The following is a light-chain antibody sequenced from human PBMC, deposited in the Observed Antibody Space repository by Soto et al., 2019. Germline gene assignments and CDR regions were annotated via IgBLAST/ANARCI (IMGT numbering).Light chain of an antibody. CDR2: DVS. V-gene: IGLV2-11*01. CDR1: SSDVGGYNY. Sequence: QSALTQPRSVSGSPGQSVTISCTGTSSDVGGYNYVSWYQQHPGKAPKLMSYDVSKRPSGVPDRFSGTKSGNTASLTISGRQAEDEADYYFCSYAGSYTWVFGTGTKLTVL. CDR3: CSYAGSYTWV. J-gene: IGLJ1*01.